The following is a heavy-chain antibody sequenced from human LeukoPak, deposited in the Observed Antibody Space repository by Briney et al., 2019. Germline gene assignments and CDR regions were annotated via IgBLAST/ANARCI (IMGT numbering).Heavy chain of an antibody. V-gene: IGHV5-51*01. CDR3: AKVVELATLTGDSYTYSYHMHV. D-gene: IGHD5-24*01. CDR2: IYPGDYDS. J-gene: IGHJ6*03. CDR1: GYSFSTYW. Sequence: GESLKISCKGSGYSFSTYWVGWGRQMPGKGLEGMGLIYPGDYDSRYSPSLQGQGTISAEKYIRPAHLQWRSLKASDTAMYYCAKVVELATLTGDSYTYSYHMHVWGKGTAVPVP.